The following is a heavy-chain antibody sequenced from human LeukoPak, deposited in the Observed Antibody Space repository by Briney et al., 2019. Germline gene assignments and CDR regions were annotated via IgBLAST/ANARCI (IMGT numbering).Heavy chain of an antibody. Sequence: ASVKVSCKASGYTFTSYDINWVRQATGQGLEWMGWMNPNSGNTGCAQKFQGRVTMTRNTSISTAYMELSSLRSEDTAVYYCAGGQPSIAVAGTRDYWGQGTLVTVSS. CDR1: GYTFTSYD. D-gene: IGHD6-19*01. J-gene: IGHJ4*02. CDR2: MNPNSGNT. CDR3: AGGQPSIAVAGTRDY. V-gene: IGHV1-8*01.